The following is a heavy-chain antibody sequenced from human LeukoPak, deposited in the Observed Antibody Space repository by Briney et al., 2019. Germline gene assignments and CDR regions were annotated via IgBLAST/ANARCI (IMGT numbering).Heavy chain of an antibody. Sequence: ASVKVSCKASGYTFTGYYMHWVRQAPGQGLEWMGWINPNSGGTNYAQKFQGWVTMTRDTSISTAYMELSRLRSDDTAVYYCARDRYSGYDQPYYYYYGMDVWGQGTTVTVSS. CDR3: ARDRYSGYDQPYYYYYGMDV. CDR2: INPNSGGT. D-gene: IGHD5-12*01. V-gene: IGHV1-2*04. J-gene: IGHJ6*02. CDR1: GYTFTGYY.